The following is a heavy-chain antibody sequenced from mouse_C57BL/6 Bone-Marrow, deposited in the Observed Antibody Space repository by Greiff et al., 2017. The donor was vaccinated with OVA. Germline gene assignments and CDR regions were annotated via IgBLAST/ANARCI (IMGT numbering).Heavy chain of an antibody. J-gene: IGHJ1*03. CDR1: GFTFSDAW. CDR3: TSYYYGSSPYWYFDV. Sequence: EVKLMESGGGLVQPGGSMKLSCAASGFTFSDAWMDWVRQSPEKGLEWVAEIRNKANNHATYYAESVQGRFTISRDDYQSSVYLQMNSLRAEDTGIYYCTSYYYGSSPYWYFDVWGTGTTVTVSS. V-gene: IGHV6-6*01. CDR2: IRNKANNHAT. D-gene: IGHD1-1*01.